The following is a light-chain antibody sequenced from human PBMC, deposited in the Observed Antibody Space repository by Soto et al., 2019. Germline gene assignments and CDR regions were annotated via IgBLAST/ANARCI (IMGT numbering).Light chain of an antibody. CDR3: QSYDRSLRGYV. Sequence: QSVVTQPPSVSGAPGQRVTISCTGTSSNIGAGYDVHWYQHLPGTAPKLLIYGNTIRPSGVPDRFSGSKSGTSASLAITGLRAEDEADYYCQSYDRSLRGYVFGTGTKVTVL. V-gene: IGLV1-40*01. CDR1: SSNIGAGYD. J-gene: IGLJ1*01. CDR2: GNT.